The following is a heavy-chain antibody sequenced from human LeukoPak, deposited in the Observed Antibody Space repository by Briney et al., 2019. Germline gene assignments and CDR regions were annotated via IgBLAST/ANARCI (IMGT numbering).Heavy chain of an antibody. CDR2: FDPEDGET. CDR3: ATPRDYDSSGYLNPLDY. CDR1: GYTLTELS. Sequence: ASVKVSCKVSGYTLTELSMHWVRQAPGKGLEWMGGFDPEDGETIYAQKFQGRVTMTEDTSTDTAYMELSSLRSEDTAVYYCATPRDYDSSGYLNPLDYWAQGTLVTVSS. J-gene: IGHJ4*02. V-gene: IGHV1-24*01. D-gene: IGHD3-22*01.